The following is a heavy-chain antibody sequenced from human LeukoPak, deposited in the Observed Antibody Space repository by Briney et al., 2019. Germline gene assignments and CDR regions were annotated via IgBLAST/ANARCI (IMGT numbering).Heavy chain of an antibody. CDR3: ARHLLTPGGSYYFDF. V-gene: IGHV5-51*01. CDR2: IYPGDSDI. J-gene: IGHJ4*02. Sequence: GESLKISCWDSGSSFTSYWIGWVRQMPGKGLEWMGIIYPGDSDIRYSPSFQGQVTISADKSISTAYLQWSGLRASDTAIYYCARHLLTPGGSYYFDFWGQGTLVTVSS. CDR1: GSSFTSYW. D-gene: IGHD1-26*01.